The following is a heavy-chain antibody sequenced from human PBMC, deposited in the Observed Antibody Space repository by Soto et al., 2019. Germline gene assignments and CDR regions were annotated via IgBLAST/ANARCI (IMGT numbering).Heavy chain of an antibody. CDR3: ARFGYYYASGSTLDH. V-gene: IGHV2-70*12. CDR1: GFSLSSNGMS. D-gene: IGHD3-10*01. CDR2: IDWDGDQ. J-gene: IGHJ4*02. Sequence: SGPTLVNPTEPLTLTCTFSGFSLSSNGMSISWIRQPPGQALEWLAVIDWDGDQYYTTSLKTRLTISKDTSKNQVVLRLTNVDAADTATYFCARFGYYYASGSTLDHWGQGILVTVSS.